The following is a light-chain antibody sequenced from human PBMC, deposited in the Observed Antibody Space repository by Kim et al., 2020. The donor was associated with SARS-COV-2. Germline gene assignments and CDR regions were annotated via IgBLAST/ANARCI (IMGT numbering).Light chain of an antibody. V-gene: IGKV3D-20*01. J-gene: IGKJ4*01. CDR1: RSVSSSY. CDR3: QQYGSSLRT. CDR2: DAS. Sequence: IVLTQSPVTLSLSPGERAPLSCGASRSVSSSYLAWYQQKPGLAPRLLIYDASSRATGIPDRFSGSGSGTDFTLTISRLEPEDFAVYYCQQYGSSLRTFGEGTKVEIK.